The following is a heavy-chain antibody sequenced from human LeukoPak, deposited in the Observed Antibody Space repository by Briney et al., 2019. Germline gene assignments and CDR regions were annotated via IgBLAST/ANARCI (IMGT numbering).Heavy chain of an antibody. D-gene: IGHD1-26*01. CDR2: ISSSSSTI. J-gene: IGHJ4*02. CDR1: GFTFSSYG. CDR3: ARGSRGIVGATSTYFDY. V-gene: IGHV3-48*04. Sequence: GGSLRLSCAASGFTFSSYGMNWVRQAPGKGLEWVSYISSSSSTIYYADSVKGRFTISRDNAKNSLYLQMNSLRAEDTAVYYCARGSRGIVGATSTYFDYWGQGTLVTVSS.